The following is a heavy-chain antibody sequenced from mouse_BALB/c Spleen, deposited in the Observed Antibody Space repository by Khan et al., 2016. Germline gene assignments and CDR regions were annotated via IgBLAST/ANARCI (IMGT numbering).Heavy chain of an antibody. CDR3: ARTDRRGYFDY. J-gene: IGHJ2*01. V-gene: IGHV1-9*01. CDR2: ILPRSGST. CDR1: GYTFSIYW. Sequence: QVQLQQSGAELMKPGASVKISCKATGYTFSIYWIEWVKQRPGHGLEWIGEILPRSGSTNYNEKFRVKATFTADTSSNTAYMQLRSLTSEDSAVHYCARTDRRGYFDYWGQGTTPPVSS.